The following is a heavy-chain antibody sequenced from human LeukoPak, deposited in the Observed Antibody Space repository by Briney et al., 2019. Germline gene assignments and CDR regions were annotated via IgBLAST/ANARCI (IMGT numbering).Heavy chain of an antibody. CDR3: ARHPRYSGSYYYYYYMDV. V-gene: IGHV4-34*01. Sequence: PSETLSLTCAVYGGSFSGYYWSWIRQPPGKGLEWIGEINHSGSTNYNPSLKSRVTISVDTSKNQFSLKLSSVTAADTAVYYCARHPRYSGSYYYYYYMDVWGKGTTVTVSS. CDR1: GGSFSGYY. J-gene: IGHJ6*03. D-gene: IGHD1-26*01. CDR2: INHSGST.